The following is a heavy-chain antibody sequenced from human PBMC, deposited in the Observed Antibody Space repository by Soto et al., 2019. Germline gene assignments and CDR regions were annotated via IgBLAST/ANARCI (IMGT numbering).Heavy chain of an antibody. CDR1: GLNISTYG. CDR3: TGAAAEGWLDP. CDR2: VWFDGRNK. D-gene: IGHD6-13*01. J-gene: IGHJ5*02. V-gene: IGHV3-33*01. Sequence: QVQLVESGGGVVQPGRSLRLSCAASGLNISTYGMHWVRQAPGKGLEWVAVVWFDGRNKYYADSVKGRFTISRDTSKNTVYLEMNSLRAEDTALYYWTGAAAEGWLDPWGQGTLVTVSS.